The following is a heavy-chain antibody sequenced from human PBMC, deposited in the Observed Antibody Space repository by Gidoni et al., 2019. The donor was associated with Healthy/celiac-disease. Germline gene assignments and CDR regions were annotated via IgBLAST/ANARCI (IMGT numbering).Heavy chain of an antibody. CDR2: IYYSGST. CDR3: ARTIGIAAAPDY. V-gene: IGHV4-61*01. D-gene: IGHD6-13*01. J-gene: IGHJ4*02. CDR1: GGSVSSGSYY. Sequence: QVQLQESGPGLVKPSETLSLTCTVSGGSVSSGSYYWRWIRQPPGKGLEWIGYIYYSGSTNYNPSLKSRVTISVDTSKNQFSLKLSSVTAADTAVYYCARTIGIAAAPDYWGQGTLVTVSS.